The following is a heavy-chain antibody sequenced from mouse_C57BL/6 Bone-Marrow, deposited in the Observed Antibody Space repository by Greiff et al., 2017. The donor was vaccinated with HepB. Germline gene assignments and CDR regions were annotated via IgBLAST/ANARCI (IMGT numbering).Heavy chain of an antibody. V-gene: IGHV14-4*01. CDR2: IDPENGDT. CDR1: GFNIKDDY. D-gene: IGHD2-2*01. Sequence: EVQLQQSGAELVRPGASVKLSCTASGFNIKDDYMHWLKQRPEQGLEWIGWIDPENGDTEYASKFQGKATITADTSSNTSYLQLSSLTSEDTAVYYCTRGYDWMDYWGQGTSVTVS. CDR3: TRGYDWMDY. J-gene: IGHJ4*01.